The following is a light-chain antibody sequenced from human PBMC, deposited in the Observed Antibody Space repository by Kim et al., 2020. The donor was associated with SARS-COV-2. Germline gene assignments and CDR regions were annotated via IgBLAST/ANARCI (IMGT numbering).Light chain of an antibody. CDR1: SSDVGAYNY. J-gene: IGLJ2*01. CDR2: DVN. Sequence: QSALTQPRSVSGSPGQSVTISCTGTSSDVGAYNYVSWYQLHPGKAPKLLIYDVNKRPSGVPDRFSGSKSGNTASLTVSGLQTEDEADYYCCSLPVKFGGGTQLTVL. V-gene: IGLV2-11*01. CDR3: CSLPVK.